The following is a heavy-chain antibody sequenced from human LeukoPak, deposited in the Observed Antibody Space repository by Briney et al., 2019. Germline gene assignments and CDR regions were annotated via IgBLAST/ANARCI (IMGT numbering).Heavy chain of an antibody. Sequence: GGSLRLSCAASGFTFSNYGMHWVRQTPGKGLEWVAFIRYDGSKTYYLDSVKGRFTISRDNSNNTLYLQMNSLRPEDTALYYCASRVGCAYCYFDLWGRGSLVTVSS. CDR2: IRYDGSKT. D-gene: IGHD2-21*01. CDR3: ASRVGCAYCYFDL. CDR1: GFTFSNYG. J-gene: IGHJ2*01. V-gene: IGHV3-30*02.